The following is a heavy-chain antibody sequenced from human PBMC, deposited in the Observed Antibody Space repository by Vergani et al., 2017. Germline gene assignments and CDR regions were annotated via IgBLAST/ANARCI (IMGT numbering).Heavy chain of an antibody. CDR2: ISWNSGSI. CDR3: AKTKGDYYYYMDV. J-gene: IGHJ6*03. CDR1: GLTFDDYA. Sequence: EVQLLESGGGLVQPGRSLRLSCAASGLTFDDYAMHWVRQAPGKGLEWVSGISWNSGSIGYADSVKGRFTISRDNAKNSLYLQMNSLRAEDTALYYCAKTKGDYYYYMDVWGKGTTVTVSS. V-gene: IGHV3-9*01.